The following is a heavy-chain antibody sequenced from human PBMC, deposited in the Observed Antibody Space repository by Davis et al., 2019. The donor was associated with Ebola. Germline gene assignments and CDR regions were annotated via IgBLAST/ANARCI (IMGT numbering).Heavy chain of an antibody. V-gene: IGHV3-23*01. CDR3: ARGGSSSSFDY. CDR2: ISGDGGTT. J-gene: IGHJ4*02. CDR1: GFTFSNYA. Sequence: PGGSLRLSCVASGFTFSNYAMNWVRQTPGKGLEWVSAISGDGGTTVYPDSVKGRFTTSRDNSLDTLYLHMNSLRAEDTAVYYCARGGSSSSFDYWGQGTLVTVSS. D-gene: IGHD6-6*01.